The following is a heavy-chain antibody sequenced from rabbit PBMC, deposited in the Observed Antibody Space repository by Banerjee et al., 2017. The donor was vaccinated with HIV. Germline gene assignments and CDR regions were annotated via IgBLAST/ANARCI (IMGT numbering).Heavy chain of an antibody. V-gene: IGHV1S7*01. CDR2: IDPIFGTT. CDR1: GFDFNSYY. Sequence: QLEESGGDLVKPGGSLKLSCKASGFDFNSYYMSWVRQAPGKGLEWIGYIDPIFGTTYYASWVNGRFSISRENTQNTVSLQLNSLTAADTATYFCARDPAYASGGGASIPYLWGPGTLVTVS. J-gene: IGHJ4*01. CDR3: ARDPAYASGGGASIPYL. D-gene: IGHD1-1*01.